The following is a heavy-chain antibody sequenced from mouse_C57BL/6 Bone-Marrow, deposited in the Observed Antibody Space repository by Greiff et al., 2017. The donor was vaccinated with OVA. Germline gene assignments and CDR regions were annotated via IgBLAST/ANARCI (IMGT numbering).Heavy chain of an antibody. D-gene: IGHD2-2*01. CDR2: IDPSDSET. J-gene: IGHJ4*01. V-gene: IGHV1-52*01. CDR3: ARENGYYYAMDD. Sequence: VQLQQPGAELVRPGSSVKLSCKASGYTFTSYWMHWVKQRPIQGLEWIGNIDPSDSETHYNQKFKDKATLTVDKSSSTAYMQLSSLTSEDAADYDGARENGYYYAMDDWGQGTSATVSS. CDR1: GYTFTSYW.